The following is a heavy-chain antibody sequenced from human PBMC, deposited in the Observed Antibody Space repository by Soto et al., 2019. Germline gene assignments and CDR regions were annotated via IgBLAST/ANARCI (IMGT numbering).Heavy chain of an antibody. D-gene: IGHD6-6*01. V-gene: IGHV3-48*03. CDR3: ARGGSSSSGDAFDI. J-gene: IGHJ3*02. CDR2: ISSSVSTI. Sequence: GGSLRLSCAASGFTFSSYEMNWVRQAPGKGLEWVSYISSSVSTIYYADSVKGRFTITRDNAKNSLYLQMNSLRAEDTAVYYCARGGSSSSGDAFDIWGQGTMVTVSS. CDR1: GFTFSSYE.